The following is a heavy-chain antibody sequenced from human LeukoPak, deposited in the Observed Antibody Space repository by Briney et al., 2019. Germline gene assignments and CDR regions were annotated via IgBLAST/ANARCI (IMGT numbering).Heavy chain of an antibody. CDR2: IIPILGIA. V-gene: IGHV1-69*04. Sequence: SVKVSCKASGGTFSSYAISWVRQAPGQGLEWMGRIIPILGIANYAQKFQGRVTITADKSTSTAYMGLSSLRSEDTAVYYCASTGPGDTGYFDYWGREPWSPSPQ. CDR3: ASTGPGDTGYFDY. J-gene: IGHJ4*02. D-gene: IGHD7-27*01. CDR1: GGTFSSYA.